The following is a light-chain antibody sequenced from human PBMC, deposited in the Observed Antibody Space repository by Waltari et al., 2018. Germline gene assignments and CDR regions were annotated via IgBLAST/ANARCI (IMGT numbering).Light chain of an antibody. CDR3: QQYNSWPFT. CDR1: QSVSNH. V-gene: IGKV3-15*01. CDR2: AAS. J-gene: IGKJ3*01. Sequence: EKVMTQSPATLSVSPGERATLSCRASQSVSNHLAWYQQRPGPAPRLLLYAASSRAAGVPARFSGSGSGTEFTLTIDSLQSEDFAVYFCQQYNSWPFTFGPGTQVDIK.